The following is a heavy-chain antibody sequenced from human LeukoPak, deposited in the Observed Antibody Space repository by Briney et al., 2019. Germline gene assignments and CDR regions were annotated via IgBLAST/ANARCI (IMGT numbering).Heavy chain of an antibody. CDR1: GFTFSSYS. V-gene: IGHV3-48*01. D-gene: IGHD6-19*01. J-gene: IGHJ4*02. CDR3: ARDVEQWLVRVYYFDY. Sequence: GGSLRLSCAASGFTFSSYSMNWVRQAPGKGLEWVSYISSGSTTIYYADSVKGRFTISRDNAKNSLYLQVNSLRAEDTAVYYCARDVEQWLVRVYYFDYWGQGTLVTVSS. CDR2: ISSGSTTI.